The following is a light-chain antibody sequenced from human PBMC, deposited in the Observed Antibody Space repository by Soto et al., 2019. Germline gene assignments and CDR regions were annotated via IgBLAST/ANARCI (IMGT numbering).Light chain of an antibody. CDR3: QQNYSPPPIT. Sequence: DIPMTQSPSSLSASVGDRVTITCRASQSIANYLNWYQQKPGKDPKLLIYAASTLQSGVPSKFSGRGFGTDFTLTISSLQTEDFATYFCQQNYSPPPITFGQGTRLEIK. CDR1: QSIANY. J-gene: IGKJ5*01. CDR2: AAS. V-gene: IGKV1-39*01.